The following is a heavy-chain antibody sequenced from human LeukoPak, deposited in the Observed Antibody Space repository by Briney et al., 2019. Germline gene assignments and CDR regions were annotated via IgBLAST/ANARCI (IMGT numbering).Heavy chain of an antibody. Sequence: SETLSLTCAVYGGSFSGYYWSWIRQPPGKGLERIGEINHSGSTNYNPSLKSRVTISVDTSKNQFSLKLSSVTAADTAVYYCARGYSSSSGWFDPWGQGTLVTVSS. V-gene: IGHV4-34*01. CDR1: GGSFSGYY. D-gene: IGHD6-6*01. CDR2: INHSGST. J-gene: IGHJ5*02. CDR3: ARGYSSSSGWFDP.